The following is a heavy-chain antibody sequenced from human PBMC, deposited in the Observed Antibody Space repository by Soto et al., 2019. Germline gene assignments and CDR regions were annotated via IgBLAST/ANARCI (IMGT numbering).Heavy chain of an antibody. CDR3: ARDGSGSYYNPGWFDP. CDR1: GFTFSSYW. J-gene: IGHJ5*02. CDR2: IKQDGSEK. Sequence: GGSLRLSCAASGFTFSSYWMSWVRQAPGKGLEWVANIKQDGSEKYYVDSVKGRFTISRDNAKNSLYLQMNSLRAEDTAVYYCARDGSGSYYNPGWFDPWGKGSLVTVAS. D-gene: IGHD3-10*01. V-gene: IGHV3-7*01.